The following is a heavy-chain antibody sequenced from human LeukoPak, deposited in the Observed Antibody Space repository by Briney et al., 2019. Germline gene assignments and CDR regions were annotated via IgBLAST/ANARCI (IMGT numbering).Heavy chain of an antibody. Sequence: GGSLQISGKGSGYNFTSYWTGGVRQLPGKGLEGMGIIYPGDSDTRYSPSFQGQVTISADKSISTAYLQWSSLKASDTAMYYCARGRELWLYHGFDYWGQGTLVTVSS. CDR3: ARGRELWLYHGFDY. J-gene: IGHJ4*02. CDR1: GYNFTSYW. V-gene: IGHV5-51*01. CDR2: IYPGDSDT. D-gene: IGHD3-16*01.